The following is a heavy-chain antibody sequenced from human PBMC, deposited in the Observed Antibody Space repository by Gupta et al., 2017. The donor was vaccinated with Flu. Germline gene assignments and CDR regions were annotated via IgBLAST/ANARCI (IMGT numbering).Heavy chain of an antibody. CDR3: AKNRVAGAISYYYGLDV. V-gene: IGHV3-23*01. CDR2: LSASVSRT. D-gene: IGHD1-26*01. Sequence: GRGLEWVSKLSASVSRTYYADSVNGRFPISRDTSNNTLYLHMNRLRADDTAVYFCAKNRVAGAISYYYGLDVWGRGTAVTVSS. J-gene: IGHJ6*02.